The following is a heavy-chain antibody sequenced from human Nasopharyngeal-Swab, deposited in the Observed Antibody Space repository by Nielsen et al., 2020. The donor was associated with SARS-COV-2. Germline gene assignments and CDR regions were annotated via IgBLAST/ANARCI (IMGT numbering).Heavy chain of an antibody. CDR1: GYTFTGYA. CDR3: ARGGGAAAGYYYYGMDV. Sequence: ASVKVSCKASGYTFTGYAMHWVRQAPGQRLEWMGWINAGNGNTKYSQKFQGRVTITRDTSASTAYMELSSLRSEDTAVYYCARGGGAAAGYYYYGMDVWGQGTTVTVSS. CDR2: INAGNGNT. V-gene: IGHV1-3*01. J-gene: IGHJ6*02. D-gene: IGHD6-13*01.